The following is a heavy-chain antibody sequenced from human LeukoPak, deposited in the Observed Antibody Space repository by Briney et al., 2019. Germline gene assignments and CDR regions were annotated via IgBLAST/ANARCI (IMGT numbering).Heavy chain of an antibody. J-gene: IGHJ4*02. CDR3: ARDRLPSHQDDFDY. V-gene: IGHV3-30*04. CDR2: MSYDGFTK. CDR1: GFTFSAST. Sequence: PGGSLRLSCVASGFTFSASTMHWVRQAPGKGLEWVAVMSYDGFTKYYADSVKGRFTISRDNSKNTLYLQMNGLGPEDTAVYYCARDRLPSHQDDFDYWGQGTLVTVSS. D-gene: IGHD3-3*01.